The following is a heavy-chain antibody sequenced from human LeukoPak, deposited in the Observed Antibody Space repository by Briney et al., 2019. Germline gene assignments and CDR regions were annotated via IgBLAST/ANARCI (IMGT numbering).Heavy chain of an antibody. V-gene: IGHV1-18*01. Sequence: GASVRVSCKASGYSFSTYGITWARQAPGQGLEWMGWINAYNGNTKYAQKLQGRVTMSTDTSTTTAYMELRSLRSDDTAVYYCARDAAPLDYYDSSGQVNGYWGQGTLVTVSS. CDR1: GYSFSTYG. J-gene: IGHJ4*02. CDR2: INAYNGNT. CDR3: ARDAAPLDYYDSSGQVNGY. D-gene: IGHD3-22*01.